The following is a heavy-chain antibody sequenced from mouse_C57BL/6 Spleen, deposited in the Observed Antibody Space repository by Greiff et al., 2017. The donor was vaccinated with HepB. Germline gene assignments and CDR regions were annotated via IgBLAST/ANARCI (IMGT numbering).Heavy chain of an antibody. V-gene: IGHV1-5*01. CDR3: LYDYDVGGPWFAY. D-gene: IGHD2-4*01. Sequence: EVQLQQSGTVLARPGASVKMSCKTSGYTFTSYWMHWVKQRPGQGLEWIGAIYPGNSDTSYNQKFKGKAKLTAVTSASTAYMELSSLTNEDSAVYYCLYDYDVGGPWFAYWGQGTLVTVSA. CDR2: IYPGNSDT. J-gene: IGHJ3*01. CDR1: GYTFTSYW.